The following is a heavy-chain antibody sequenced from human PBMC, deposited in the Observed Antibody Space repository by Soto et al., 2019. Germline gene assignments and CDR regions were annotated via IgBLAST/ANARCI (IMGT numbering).Heavy chain of an antibody. V-gene: IGHV2-5*02. Sequence: QITLKESGPTLVKPTQTLTLTCTFSGFSLSTSGLGVGWIRQPPGKALEWLALIYWDDDKRYSPSLKSRLTITKDTSKNQVVLTLTNMDPVDTATYYCAHIHYDYVWGSYRNPYYYGMDVWGQGTTVTVSS. J-gene: IGHJ6*02. D-gene: IGHD3-16*02. CDR3: AHIHYDYVWGSYRNPYYYGMDV. CDR2: IYWDDDK. CDR1: GFSLSTSGLG.